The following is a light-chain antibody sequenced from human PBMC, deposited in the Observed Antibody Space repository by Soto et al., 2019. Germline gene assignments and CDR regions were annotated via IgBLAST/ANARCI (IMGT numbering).Light chain of an antibody. V-gene: IGKV1-39*01. CDR2: AAS. J-gene: IGKJ1*01. Sequence: DIKMTQSPPSLSASVGDTITITCRASQSISTYLDWYQVAPGKAPKVLIYAASTLQDGVPSRFSGSGSGTDFTLTINSLQPEDFATYYCHQNYNLPPWTFGQGTKVDI. CDR3: HQNYNLPPWT. CDR1: QSISTY.